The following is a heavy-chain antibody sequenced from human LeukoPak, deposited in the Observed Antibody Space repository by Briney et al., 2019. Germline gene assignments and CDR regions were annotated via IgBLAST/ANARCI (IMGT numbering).Heavy chain of an antibody. CDR1: GYTFTSYA. J-gene: IGHJ5*02. V-gene: IGHV1-3*01. D-gene: IGHD5-18*01. CDR3: ARGGGYSYGFNWFDP. Sequence: ASVKVSCKASGYTFTSYAMHWVRQAPGQRLEWMGWINAGNGNTKYSQKFQGRVTITRDTSASTAYMELSSLRSEDTAVYYCARGGGYSYGFNWFDPWGQGTLATVSS. CDR2: INAGNGNT.